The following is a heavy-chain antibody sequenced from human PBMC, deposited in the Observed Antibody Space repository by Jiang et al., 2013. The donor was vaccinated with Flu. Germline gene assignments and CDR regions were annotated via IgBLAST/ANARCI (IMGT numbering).Heavy chain of an antibody. J-gene: IGHJ6*02. CDR3: ARDMHDTSAYYFGPSQTYYYNLDV. CDR1: GFTFRNYY. V-gene: IGHV3-21*06. CDR2: ISGFSSYI. D-gene: IGHD3-10*01. Sequence: GGDLVKPGGSLRLSCAASGFTFRNYYMNWVRQAPGKGLEWVSSISGFSSYIYYADSVKGRFTISRDNAKNSLYLQLNSLRAEDTAVYYRARDMHDTSAYYFGPSQTYYYNLDVWGQGTTVTVSS.